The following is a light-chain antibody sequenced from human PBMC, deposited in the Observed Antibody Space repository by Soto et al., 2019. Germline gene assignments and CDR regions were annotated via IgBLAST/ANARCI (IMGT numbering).Light chain of an antibody. CDR2: AAS. J-gene: IGKJ1*01. V-gene: IGKV1-27*01. CDR3: QKYYSAPET. Sequence: DLQMTQSPSSLSASVGGRVTITCRASQGISSYLAWYQQKPGKVPKVLIYAASTLQSGVPSRFSGSGSGTEFTLTISSLQPEDVATYYCQKYYSAPETFGQGTKVEIK. CDR1: QGISSY.